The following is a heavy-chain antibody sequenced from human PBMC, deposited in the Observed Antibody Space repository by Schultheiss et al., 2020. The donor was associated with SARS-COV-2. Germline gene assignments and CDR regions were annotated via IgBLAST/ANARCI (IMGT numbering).Heavy chain of an antibody. CDR2: INHSGST. Sequence: SETLSLTCTVSGGSIRSYYWSWIRQPPGKGLEWIGEINHSGSTNYNPSLKSRVTISVDTSKNQFSLKLSSVTAADTAVYYCARGRYSSSQFDYWGQGTLVTVSS. CDR1: GGSIRSYY. J-gene: IGHJ4*02. V-gene: IGHV4-34*01. D-gene: IGHD6-13*01. CDR3: ARGRYSSSQFDY.